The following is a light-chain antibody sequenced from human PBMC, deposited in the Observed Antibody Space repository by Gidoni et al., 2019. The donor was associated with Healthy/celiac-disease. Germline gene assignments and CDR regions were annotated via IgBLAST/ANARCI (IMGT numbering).Light chain of an antibody. V-gene: IGLV3-1*01. J-gene: IGLJ2*01. CDR3: QAWDSSTAV. Sequence: SYVLTPPPSVSVSPGQTASITCPGDKLGDKYACWYQQKPGQSPVLVIYQDSKRPSGIPERFSGSNSGNTATLTISGTQAMDEADYYCQAWDSSTAVFGGGTKLTVL. CDR1: KLGDKY. CDR2: QDS.